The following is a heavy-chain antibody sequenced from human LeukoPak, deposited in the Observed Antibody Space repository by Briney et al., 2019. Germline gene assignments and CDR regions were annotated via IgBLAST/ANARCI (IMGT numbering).Heavy chain of an antibody. V-gene: IGHV3-21*01. CDR3: ARAVRYFDSLLGPPDY. J-gene: IGHJ4*02. D-gene: IGHD3-9*01. CDR1: GYTFSRYS. CDR2: ISNTGSYI. Sequence: PGGSLRLSCAASGYTFSRYSMNWVRQAPGKGLEWVSSISNTGSYISYAEFVKGRFSISRDNAKNSLYLQMNSLRAEDMAVYYCARAVRYFDSLLGPPDYWGQGTLVTVSS.